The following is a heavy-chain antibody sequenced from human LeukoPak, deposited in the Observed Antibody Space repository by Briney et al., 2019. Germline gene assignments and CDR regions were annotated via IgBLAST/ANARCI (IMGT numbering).Heavy chain of an antibody. CDR2: ISSSSSYI. CDR3: AREGYSSYYFDY. V-gene: IGHV3-21*01. J-gene: IGHJ4*02. D-gene: IGHD5-18*01. Sequence: GGSLRLSCAASGFTFSSYSMNWVRQAPGKGLEWVSSISSSSSYIYYADSVKGRFTISRDNAKNSLYLQMNSLRAEDTAVYYCAREGYSSYYFDYWGQGTLVTVSS. CDR1: GFTFSSYS.